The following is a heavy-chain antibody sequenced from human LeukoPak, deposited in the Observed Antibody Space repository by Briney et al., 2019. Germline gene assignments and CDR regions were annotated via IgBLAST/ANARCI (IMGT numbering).Heavy chain of an antibody. CDR1: GYTFTSYG. CDR2: ISAYNGNT. D-gene: IGHD3-22*01. V-gene: IGHV1-18*01. Sequence: ASVKVSCKASGYTFTSYGISCVRQAPGQGLEWMGWISAYNGNTNYAQKLQGRVTMTTDTSTSTAYMELRSLRSDDTAVYYCGRDRGWANIYDSSGYYLSGLSYWGQGTLVTVSS. J-gene: IGHJ4*01. CDR3: GRDRGWANIYDSSGYYLSGLSY.